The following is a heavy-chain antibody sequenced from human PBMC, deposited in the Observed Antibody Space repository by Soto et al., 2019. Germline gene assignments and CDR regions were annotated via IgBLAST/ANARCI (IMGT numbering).Heavy chain of an antibody. D-gene: IGHD3-10*01. V-gene: IGHV4-39*01. CDR1: GGSISTTSYY. CDR3: ASYYYGSGTYYDGSP. Sequence: QLQLQESGPGLVEPSETLSLTCTVSGGSISTTSYYWGWIRQPPGKGLEWIWSICYSGSTYYNPSLKSRVTISVDTSKNQFSLKLSSVTAADTAVYYCASYYYGSGTYYDGSPWGQGTLVTVSS. J-gene: IGHJ5*02. CDR2: ICYSGST.